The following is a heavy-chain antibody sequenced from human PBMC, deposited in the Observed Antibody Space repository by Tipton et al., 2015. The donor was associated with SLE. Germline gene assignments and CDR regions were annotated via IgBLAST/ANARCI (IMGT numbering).Heavy chain of an antibody. CDR3: ARAERKVYWYYFDY. J-gene: IGHJ4*02. V-gene: IGHV1-2*02. D-gene: IGHD2-8*02. CDR1: GYTFTGYY. CDR2: INPHTGAT. Sequence: QLVQSGPEVKKPGASVTVSCKASGYTFTGYYIHWVRQAPGQGLEWMGWINPHTGATKNAQKFQGRVTMTRDTSLTTAYMELRRLRSYDTAVYFCARAERKVYWYYFDYWGQGTLVSVSS.